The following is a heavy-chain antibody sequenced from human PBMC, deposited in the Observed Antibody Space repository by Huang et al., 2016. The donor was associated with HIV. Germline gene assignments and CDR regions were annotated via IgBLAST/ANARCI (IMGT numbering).Heavy chain of an antibody. CDR3: ARSDYGALGY. J-gene: IGHJ4*02. CDR2: ISTDGAGT. Sequence: EVQLVESGGGLVQPGGSLRLSCAASGFTFSSHALHWVRQAPGQGLKYVSAISTDGAGTYYADSVKGRFTISIDNSKSTLYLHMGSLKPDDVAVYYCARSDYGALGYWGQGTLVTVSS. D-gene: IGHD4-17*01. CDR1: GFTFSSHA. V-gene: IGHV3-64*07.